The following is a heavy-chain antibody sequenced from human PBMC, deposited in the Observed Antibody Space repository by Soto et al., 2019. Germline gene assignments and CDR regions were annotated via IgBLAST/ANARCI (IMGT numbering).Heavy chain of an antibody. D-gene: IGHD3-10*01. Sequence: ASVKVSCKASGFTFTSSAVQWVRQARGQRLEWIGWIVVGSGNTNYAQKFQERVTITRDMSTSTAYMELSSLRSEDTAVYYCAADINYYGSGSYYNLLDYWGQGTLVTVSS. CDR2: IVVGSGNT. CDR1: GFTFTSSA. J-gene: IGHJ4*02. CDR3: AADINYYGSGSYYNLLDY. V-gene: IGHV1-58*01.